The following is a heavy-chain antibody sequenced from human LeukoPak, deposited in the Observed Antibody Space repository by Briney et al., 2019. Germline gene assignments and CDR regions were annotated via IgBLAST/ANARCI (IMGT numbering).Heavy chain of an antibody. D-gene: IGHD3-10*01. CDR2: IYHSGNT. V-gene: IGHV4-30-2*01. Sequence: PSQTLSLTCTVSGGSISSGGYYWSWVRQPPGKGLEWIGEIYHSGNTNYNPSLKSRVTISVYKSKNQFSLKLSSVTAADTAVYYCVKKDVTLVRGLEAFDIWGQGTMVTISS. CDR3: VKKDVTLVRGLEAFDI. J-gene: IGHJ3*02. CDR1: GGSISSGGYY.